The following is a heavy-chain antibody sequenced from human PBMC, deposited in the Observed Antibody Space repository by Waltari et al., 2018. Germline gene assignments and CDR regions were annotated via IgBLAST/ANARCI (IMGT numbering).Heavy chain of an antibody. CDR2: ISGSGGST. CDR1: GFTFSSYA. J-gene: IGHJ6*03. D-gene: IGHD3-3*01. V-gene: IGHV3-23*04. CDR3: ARDSYDFWSGYLYYYYMDV. Sequence: EVQLVESGGGLVQPGGSLRLSCAASGFTFSSYAMSWVRQAPGKGLEWVSAISGSGGSTYYADSVKGRFTISRDNAKNSLYLQMNSLRAEDTAVYYCARDSYDFWSGYLYYYYMDVWGKGTTVTVSS.